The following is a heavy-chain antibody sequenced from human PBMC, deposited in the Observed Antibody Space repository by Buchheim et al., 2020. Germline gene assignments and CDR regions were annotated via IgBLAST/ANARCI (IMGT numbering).Heavy chain of an antibody. V-gene: IGHV3-21*01. J-gene: IGHJ6*02. CDR3: ARDGGVTTGPYYYYYGMDV. Sequence: EVQLVESGGGLVKPGGSLRLSCAASGFTFSSYSMNWVRQAPGKGLEWVSSISSSSSYIYYADSVKGRFTISRDNAKNSLYLQMNSLRAEDTAVYYCARDGGVTTGPYYYYYGMDVWGQGTT. CDR2: ISSSSSYI. D-gene: IGHD3-16*01. CDR1: GFTFSSYS.